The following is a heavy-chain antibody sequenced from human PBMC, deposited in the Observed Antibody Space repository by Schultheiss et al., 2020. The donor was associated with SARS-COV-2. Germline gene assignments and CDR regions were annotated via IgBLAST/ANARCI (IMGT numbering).Heavy chain of an antibody. J-gene: IGHJ5*02. Sequence: GGSLRLSCAASGFTFDDYAMHWVRQAPGKGLEWVSGISWNSGSIGYADSVKGRFTISRDNAKNSLYLQMNSLRAEDTAVYYCARAIQLWENWFDPWGQGTLVTVSS. D-gene: IGHD5-18*01. V-gene: IGHV3-9*01. CDR2: ISWNSGSI. CDR3: ARAIQLWENWFDP. CDR1: GFTFDDYA.